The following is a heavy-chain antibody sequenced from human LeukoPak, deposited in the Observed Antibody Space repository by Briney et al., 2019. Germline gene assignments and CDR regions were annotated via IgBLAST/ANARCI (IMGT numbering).Heavy chain of an antibody. CDR3: AGYCSSTSCYIGWFDP. CDR2: ISAYNGNT. J-gene: IGHJ5*02. Sequence: ASVKVSCKASGYTFTSYGISWVRQAPGQGLEWMGWISAYNGNTNYAQKLQGRVTMTTDTSTSTADMELRSLRSDATAVYYCAGYCSSTSCYIGWFDPWGQGTLVTVSS. D-gene: IGHD2-2*02. V-gene: IGHV1-18*01. CDR1: GYTFTSYG.